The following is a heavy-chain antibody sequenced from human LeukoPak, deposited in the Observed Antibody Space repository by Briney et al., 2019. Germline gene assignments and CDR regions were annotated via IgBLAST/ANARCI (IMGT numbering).Heavy chain of an antibody. CDR2: ISYDGSNK. D-gene: IGHD6-19*01. J-gene: IGHJ4*02. Sequence: QPGRSLRLSCAASGFTFSSYGMHWVRQAPGKGLEWVAVISYDGSNKYYADSVKGRFTISRDNSKNTLYLQMNSLRAEDTAVYYCASGQWLVLNYWGQGTLVTVSS. CDR3: ASGQWLVLNY. V-gene: IGHV3-30*03. CDR1: GFTFSSYG.